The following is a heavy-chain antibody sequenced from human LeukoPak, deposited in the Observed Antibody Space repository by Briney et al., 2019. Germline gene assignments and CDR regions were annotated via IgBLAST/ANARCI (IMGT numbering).Heavy chain of an antibody. D-gene: IGHD6-13*01. J-gene: IGHJ4*02. CDR3: ARAAYSSSPDY. CDR2: LGPRSNAV. V-gene: IGHV3-48*02. Sequence: GGSLRPSCAASGFTFSGYSMNWVRQAPGKGLEWVAYLGPRSNAVHYADSVKGRFTISRGNAQNSLYLQMDSPRDDDTAVYYCARAAYSSSPDYWGQGTLVTVSS. CDR1: GFTFSGYS.